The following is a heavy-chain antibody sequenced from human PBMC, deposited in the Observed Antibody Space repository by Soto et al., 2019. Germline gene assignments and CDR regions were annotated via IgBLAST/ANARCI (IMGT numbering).Heavy chain of an antibody. CDR1: GGSFSGYY. J-gene: IGHJ4*02. V-gene: IGHV4-34*01. CDR2: INHSGST. CDR3: ARTSAWFGELSIDY. Sequence: SETLSLTCAVYGGSFSGYYWSWIRQPPGKGLEWIGEINHSGSTNYNPSLKSRVTISVDTSKSQFSLKLSSVTAADTAVYYCARTSAWFGELSIDYWGQGTLVTVSS. D-gene: IGHD3-10*01.